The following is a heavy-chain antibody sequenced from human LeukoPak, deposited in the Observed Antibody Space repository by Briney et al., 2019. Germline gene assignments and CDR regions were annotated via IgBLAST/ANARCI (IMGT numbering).Heavy chain of an antibody. Sequence: GGSLRLSCAASGFTFDNYGMSWVRQAPGKGLEWVSGINWNGGSTGYADSVKGRFTISRDIAKNSLYLHMNSLRAGDTAVYYCAKEISQYWPFDPWGQGTLVTVSS. J-gene: IGHJ5*02. CDR3: AKEISQYWPFDP. CDR2: INWNGGST. CDR1: GFTFDNYG. V-gene: IGHV3-20*04. D-gene: IGHD2/OR15-2a*01.